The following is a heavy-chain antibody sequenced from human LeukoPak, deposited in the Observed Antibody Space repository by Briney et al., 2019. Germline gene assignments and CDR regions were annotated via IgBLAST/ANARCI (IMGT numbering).Heavy chain of an antibody. CDR3: ARDDSASAGIGY. Sequence: GGSLRLSCAASGFTFNTYTMSWVRQAPGKGLEWVSSITASSVYIYYLDSVKGRFTISRDNAKNSLYLQMNSLRAEDTAVYYCARDDSASAGIGYWGQGTLVTVSS. CDR2: ITASSVYI. V-gene: IGHV3-21*01. CDR1: GFTFNTYT. J-gene: IGHJ4*02. D-gene: IGHD2-21*01.